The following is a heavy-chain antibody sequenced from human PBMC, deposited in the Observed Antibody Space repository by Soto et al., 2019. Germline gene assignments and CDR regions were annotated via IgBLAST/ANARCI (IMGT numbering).Heavy chain of an antibody. D-gene: IGHD3-9*01. Sequence: PGESLKISCKGSGYSFTSYWIGWLRQMPGKGLEWMGIIYPGDSDTRYSPSFQGQVTISADKSISTAYLQWSSLKASDTAMYYCARQGGRYYDILTGYGPNFDYWGQGTLVTV. CDR3: ARQGGRYYDILTGYGPNFDY. CDR1: GYSFTSYW. J-gene: IGHJ4*02. V-gene: IGHV5-51*01. CDR2: IYPGDSDT.